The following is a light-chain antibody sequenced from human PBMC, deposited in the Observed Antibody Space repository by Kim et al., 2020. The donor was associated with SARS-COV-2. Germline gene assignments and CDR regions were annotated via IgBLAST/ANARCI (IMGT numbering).Light chain of an antibody. CDR3: NSRGSNDNVL. V-gene: IGLV3-19*01. Sequence: SSELTQDPAVSVALGQTVRITCQGDSLRSYYATWYQQKPGQAPIVVIYGKNNRPSGIPDRFSGSSSGDTASLTINGTQAGDEADYYCNSRGSNDNVLVGG. CDR2: GKN. J-gene: IGLJ2*01. CDR1: SLRSYY.